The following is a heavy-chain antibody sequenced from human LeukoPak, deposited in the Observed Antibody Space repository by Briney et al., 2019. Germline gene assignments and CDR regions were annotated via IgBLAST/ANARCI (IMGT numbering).Heavy chain of an antibody. J-gene: IGHJ6*03. Sequence: SETLSLTCSVSGGSISSYYWSWMRQPPGKGLEWIGYIYYSGSTNYNPSLKSRVTMSVDTSQNQFSLKLSSVTAADTAVYYCARGVTARGFYYYMDVWGKGTTVTISS. CDR2: IYYSGST. D-gene: IGHD2-21*02. CDR3: ARGVTARGFYYYMDV. CDR1: GGSISSYY. V-gene: IGHV4-59*01.